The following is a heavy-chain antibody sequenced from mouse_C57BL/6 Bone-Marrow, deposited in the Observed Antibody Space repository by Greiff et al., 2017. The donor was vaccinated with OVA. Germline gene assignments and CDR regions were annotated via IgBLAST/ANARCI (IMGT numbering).Heavy chain of an antibody. CDR2: IHPNSGST. D-gene: IGHD1-1*01. J-gene: IGHJ1*03. Sequence: VQLQQPGAELVKPGASVKLSCKASGYTFTSYWMHWVKQRPGQGLEWIGMIHPNSGSTNYNEKFKSKATLTVDKSSSTAYMQLSSLTSEDSAVYYCARYYYGSSSYWYFDVWGTGTTVTVSS. V-gene: IGHV1-64*01. CDR1: GYTFTSYW. CDR3: ARYYYGSSSYWYFDV.